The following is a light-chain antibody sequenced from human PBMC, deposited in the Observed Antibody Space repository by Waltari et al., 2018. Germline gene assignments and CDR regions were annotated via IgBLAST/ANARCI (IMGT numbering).Light chain of an antibody. CDR3: CSYAGSYSPWV. Sequence: QSALTQPRSVSGSPGQSVTIPCPGTSSDAGGYNYVSWYQQHPGKAPQPMIYDVSNRPSGVPDRFSGSKSGNTASLTISGLQAEDEADYYCCSYAGSYSPWVFGGGTKLTVL. CDR1: SSDAGGYNY. V-gene: IGLV2-11*01. CDR2: DVS. J-gene: IGLJ3*02.